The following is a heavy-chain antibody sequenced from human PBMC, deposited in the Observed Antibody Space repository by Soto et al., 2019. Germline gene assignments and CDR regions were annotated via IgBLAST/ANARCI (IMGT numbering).Heavy chain of an antibody. CDR3: VGFCRGTSCTDF. V-gene: IGHV4-34*01. D-gene: IGHD2-2*01. CDR1: GASLSGYS. CDR2: INGSGNT. J-gene: IGHJ4*02. Sequence: SETLSLTCAVYGASLSGYSWSWIRQPPGKGLEWIGEINGSGNTNYNPSLKSRVTISEGSSRNLISLTLTSVTAADTAVYYCVGFCRGTSCTDFWGQGTLVTVSS.